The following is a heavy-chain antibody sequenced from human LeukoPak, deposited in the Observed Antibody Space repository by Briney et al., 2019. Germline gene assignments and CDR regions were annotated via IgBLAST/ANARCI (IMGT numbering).Heavy chain of an antibody. CDR3: ARLILYSSGWTKIDY. Sequence: SETLSLTCTVSGGSISSYYWSWIRQPPGKGLEWIGEIYYSGSTNYNPSLKSRVTISVDTSKNQFSLKLSSVTAADTAVYYCARLILYSSGWTKIDYWGQGNLVTVSS. CDR2: IYYSGST. D-gene: IGHD6-19*01. J-gene: IGHJ4*02. V-gene: IGHV4-59*08. CDR1: GGSISSYY.